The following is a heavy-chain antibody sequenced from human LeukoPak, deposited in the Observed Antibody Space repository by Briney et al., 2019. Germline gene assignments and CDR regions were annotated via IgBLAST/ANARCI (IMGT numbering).Heavy chain of an antibody. D-gene: IGHD2-15*01. V-gene: IGHV4-59*01. Sequence: PSETLSLTCTVSGGSISSYYWSWIRQPPGKGLEWLGYIYYSGSTNYNPSLKSRVTISVDTSKNRFSLKLSSVTAADTAVYYCAREYCSGGSCYEDAFDIWGQGTMVTVSS. CDR1: GGSISSYY. CDR3: AREYCSGGSCYEDAFDI. J-gene: IGHJ3*02. CDR2: IYYSGST.